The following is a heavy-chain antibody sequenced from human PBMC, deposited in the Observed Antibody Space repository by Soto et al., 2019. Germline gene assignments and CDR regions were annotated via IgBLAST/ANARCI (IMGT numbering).Heavy chain of an antibody. V-gene: IGHV4-59*04. CDR3: ARDLDGLHDDTSGPFPRPG. CDR1: GGSINSYY. CDR2: VSYTGSI. J-gene: IGHJ1*01. Sequence: SETLSLTCTVSGGSINSYYWSWIRQPPGKGLEFIGYVSYTGSIYYNPSLKSRATMSIDTAGNQFSLKVSSVTVADTAVYYCARDLDGLHDDTSGPFPRPGWGQGTLVTVSS. D-gene: IGHD3-22*01.